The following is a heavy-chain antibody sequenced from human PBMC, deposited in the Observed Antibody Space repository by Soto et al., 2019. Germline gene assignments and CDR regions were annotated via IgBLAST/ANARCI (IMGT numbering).Heavy chain of an antibody. CDR2: ISYDGSNK. CDR1: GFTFSSYA. CDR3: GRDTIGGLAVAGMFDY. J-gene: IGHJ4*02. Sequence: QVQLVESGGGVVQPGRSLRLSCAASGFTFSSYAMHWVRQAPGKGLEWVAVISYDGSNKYYADSVKGRFTISRDNSKNTLYLQMNSLRAEDTAVYYCGRDTIGGLAVAGMFDYWGQGTLVTVSS. V-gene: IGHV3-30-3*01. D-gene: IGHD6-19*01.